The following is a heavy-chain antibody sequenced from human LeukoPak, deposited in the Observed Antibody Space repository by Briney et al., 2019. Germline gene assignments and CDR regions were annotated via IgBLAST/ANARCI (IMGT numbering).Heavy chain of an antibody. CDR1: GFTFSRFW. CDR2: INTDGRST. V-gene: IGHV3-74*01. Sequence: GVSLTLSCEASGFTFSRFWILWLRQAPGNGLLWVFRINTDGRSTSYAASVKGRFTISRDNAKNTLYLQMNSLRAEDTAVYYCAGDDILTGYTLDYWGQGTLVTVSS. J-gene: IGHJ4*02. CDR3: AGDDILTGYTLDY. D-gene: IGHD3-9*01.